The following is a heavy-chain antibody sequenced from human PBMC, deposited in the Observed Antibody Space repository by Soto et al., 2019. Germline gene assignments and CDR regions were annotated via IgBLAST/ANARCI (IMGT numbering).Heavy chain of an antibody. CDR3: ASRDYGYTFNI. CDR1: GGSVTGGGFC. CDR2: MCYSGST. Sequence: PSETLSLTCTVSGGSVTGGGFCGSWIRQHPGEGLEFIGYMCYSGSTNYNPSLKSRVAISIDTSKNQFSLTLTFVTAADTAVYYCASRDYGYTFNIWGQGTMVTVSS. J-gene: IGHJ3*02. V-gene: IGHV4-31*03. D-gene: IGHD4-17*01.